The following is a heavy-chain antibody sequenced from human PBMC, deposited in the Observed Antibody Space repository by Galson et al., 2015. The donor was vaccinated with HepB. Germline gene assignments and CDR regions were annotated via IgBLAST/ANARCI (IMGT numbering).Heavy chain of an antibody. V-gene: IGHV1-2*02. CDR2: INPNSGDT. CDR3: ARDYPYSIPAGVYYYMDV. D-gene: IGHD4-11*01. CDR1: GYTFTDYN. J-gene: IGHJ6*03. Sequence: SVKVSCKASGYTFTDYNMHWVRQAPGQGLEWMGWINPNSGDTNYAQKFQGRVTMTRDTSISTAYMELSRLRSDDTAVYYCARDYPYSIPAGVYYYMDVWGKGTTVTVSS.